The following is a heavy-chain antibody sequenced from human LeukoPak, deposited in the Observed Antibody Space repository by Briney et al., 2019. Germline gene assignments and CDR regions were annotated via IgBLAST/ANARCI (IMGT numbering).Heavy chain of an antibody. Sequence: ASVRVSCKTSGYSFTVYYIHWVRQAPGQGPEWMGWINPKSGGTNYAQKFQGRVTMTRDTSISSAYMELSSLNYDDTAMYYCARDRAGADTIVDVWGEGTMVTVSS. CDR3: ARDRAGADTIVDV. CDR2: INPKSGGT. D-gene: IGHD1-26*01. V-gene: IGHV1-2*02. CDR1: GYSFTVYY. J-gene: IGHJ6*01.